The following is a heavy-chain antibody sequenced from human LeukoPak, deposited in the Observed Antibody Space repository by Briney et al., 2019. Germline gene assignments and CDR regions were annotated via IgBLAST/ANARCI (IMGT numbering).Heavy chain of an antibody. Sequence: ASVKVSCKASGYTFTSYGISWVRQAPGQGLEWMGWISAYNGNTNYAQMLQGRVTMTTDTSTSTAYMELRSLRSDDTAVYYCARQGCSGGTCYRFDYWGQETLVTVSS. V-gene: IGHV1-18*01. CDR2: ISAYNGNT. CDR1: GYTFTSYG. J-gene: IGHJ4*02. CDR3: ARQGCSGGTCYRFDY. D-gene: IGHD2-15*01.